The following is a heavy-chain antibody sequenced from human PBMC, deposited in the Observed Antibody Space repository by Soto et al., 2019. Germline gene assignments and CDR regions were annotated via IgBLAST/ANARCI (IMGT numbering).Heavy chain of an antibody. Sequence: GASVKVSCKASGYTFTSYGISWVRQAPGQGLEWMGWISAYNGNTNYAQKLQGRVTMTTDTSTSTAYMELRSLRSDDTAVYYCARDSRRSDRPSEYVWGSYRPQFIYYYYYGMDVWGQGTTVTVSS. D-gene: IGHD3-16*02. V-gene: IGHV1-18*04. CDR3: ARDSRRSDRPSEYVWGSYRPQFIYYYYYGMDV. J-gene: IGHJ6*02. CDR2: ISAYNGNT. CDR1: GYTFTSYG.